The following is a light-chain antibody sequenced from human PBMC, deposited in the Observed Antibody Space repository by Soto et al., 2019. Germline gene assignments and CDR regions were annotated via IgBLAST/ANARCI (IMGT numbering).Light chain of an antibody. V-gene: IGKV1-5*01. J-gene: IGKJ1*01. Sequence: DIQMTQSPSILSASVGDRVTITCRASQSISSWLAWYQQKPGKAPKVLIYDASTLESGVPSRFSGSGSGTEFTLTISSLEPDDFATYYCQQYNSFWTFGQGTKVDIK. CDR3: QQYNSFWT. CDR2: DAS. CDR1: QSISSW.